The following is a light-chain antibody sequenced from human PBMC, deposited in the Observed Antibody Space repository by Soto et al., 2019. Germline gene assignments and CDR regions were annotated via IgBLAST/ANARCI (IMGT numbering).Light chain of an antibody. CDR3: SSFRSGSVVL. CDR1: SSDVGGYNY. Sequence: QSALTQPASVSGSPGQSITISCTGTSSDVGGYNYVSWYQQHPGKAPKLVIYGVSYRPSGVSARFSGSKFQNTASLTISGLQAEDKADYYCSSFRSGSVVLFGGGTKVTVL. V-gene: IGLV2-14*01. J-gene: IGLJ3*02. CDR2: GVS.